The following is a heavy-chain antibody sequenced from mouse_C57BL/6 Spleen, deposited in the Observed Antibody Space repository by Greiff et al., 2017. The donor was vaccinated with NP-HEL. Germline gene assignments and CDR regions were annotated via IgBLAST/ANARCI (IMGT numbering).Heavy chain of an antibody. J-gene: IGHJ1*03. CDR2: IYPGTGGT. Sequence: VQLQQSGPELVKPGASVKISCKASGYSFTGYYMNWVKQSPEKSLEWIGEIYPGTGGTTYNQKFKAKATLTVDKSSSTAYKQHKSMTSEDSAVYYWGSHYYGSSHLYFDVWGTGTTVTVAS. V-gene: IGHV1-42*01. CDR1: GYSFTGYY. CDR3: GSHYYGSSHLYFDV. D-gene: IGHD1-1*01.